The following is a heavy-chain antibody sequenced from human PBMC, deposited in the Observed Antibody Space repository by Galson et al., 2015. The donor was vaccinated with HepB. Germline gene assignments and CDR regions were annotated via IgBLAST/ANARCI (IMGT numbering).Heavy chain of an antibody. V-gene: IGHV7-4-1*02. CDR3: ARDRGSGRHFFDY. CDR1: GHTSTNYA. Sequence: SVKVSCKASGHTSTNYALNWVRQAPGQGLQWMGWINTNTGNPTYAQGFTGRFVFSLDTSVSTAYLQISSLKAADTAVYYCARDRGSGRHFFDYWGQGTLVTVSS. J-gene: IGHJ4*02. CDR2: INTNTGNP. D-gene: IGHD2-15*01.